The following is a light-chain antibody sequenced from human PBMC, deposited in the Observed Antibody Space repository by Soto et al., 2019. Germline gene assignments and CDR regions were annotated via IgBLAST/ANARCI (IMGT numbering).Light chain of an antibody. CDR3: SSYAGSKNLV. V-gene: IGLV2-8*01. CDR2: EVS. CDR1: SSDVGGYNS. Sequence: QSVLTQPPSASGSPGQSVTISCTGTSSDVGGYNSVSWYQQHSGKAPKLVIYEVSKRPSGVPDRFSASKSDNTASLTVSGLQAEDEADYYCSSYAGSKNLVFGGGTKVTVL. J-gene: IGLJ2*01.